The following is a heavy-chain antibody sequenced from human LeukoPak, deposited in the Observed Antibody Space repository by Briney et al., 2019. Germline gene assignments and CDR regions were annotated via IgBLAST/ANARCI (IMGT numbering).Heavy chain of an antibody. Sequence: SQTLSLTCTVSGGSISSGGYSWSWIRQHPGKGLEWIGYIYYSGSTNYNTTLKSRVTISVDTSKNQFSLKLSSVTAADTAVYYCAREPGRITFGGVIAPWGQGTLVTVSS. J-gene: IGHJ5*02. CDR2: IYYSGST. CDR3: AREPGRITFGGVIAP. D-gene: IGHD3-16*01. V-gene: IGHV4-31*03. CDR1: GGSISSGGYS.